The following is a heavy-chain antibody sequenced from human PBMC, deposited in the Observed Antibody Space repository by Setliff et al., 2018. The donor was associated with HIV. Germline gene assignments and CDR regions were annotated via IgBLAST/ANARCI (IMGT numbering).Heavy chain of an antibody. J-gene: IGHJ4*02. V-gene: IGHV4-31*11. CDR1: GGSFSGYH. CDR2: IYYTGST. CDR3: ARGGRKDLADY. Sequence: SETLSLTCAVYGGSFSGYHWSWIRQRPGKGLEWIGYIYYTGSTYYNPSLKSRVGISLDTSKNQFSLNLRSVTAADTAIFYCARGGRKDLADYWGQGTLVTVSS. D-gene: IGHD3-16*01.